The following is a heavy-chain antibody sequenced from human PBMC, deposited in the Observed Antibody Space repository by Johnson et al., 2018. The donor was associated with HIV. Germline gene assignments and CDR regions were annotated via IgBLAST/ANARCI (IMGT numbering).Heavy chain of an antibody. Sequence: MQLVESGGGLVQPGGSLRLSCAASGFIATSNYMTWVRQAPGKGLEWVSVIYGRNSTYYADPGKGRLTITRDKSKNTLSLQMKSLRAADTAGYYCAREGVVGVKDGLIWGQGTMVTVSS. CDR1: GFIATSNY. V-gene: IGHV3-66*01. CDR3: AREGVVGVKDGLI. J-gene: IGHJ3*02. D-gene: IGHD1-26*01. CDR2: IYGRNST.